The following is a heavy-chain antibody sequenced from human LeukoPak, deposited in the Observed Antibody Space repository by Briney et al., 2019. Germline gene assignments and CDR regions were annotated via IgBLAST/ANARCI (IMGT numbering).Heavy chain of an antibody. Sequence: ASVKVSCKASGYTFTGYYIHWVRQAPGQGLEWMGGLNPDTGSTNYAQKFQARVIMTRDTSINTAYMELRRLRYDDTAMYFCARESFSGSGGLNWFAPWGQGTLVTVSA. D-gene: IGHD3-10*01. CDR3: ARESFSGSGGLNWFAP. CDR2: LNPDTGST. V-gene: IGHV1-2*02. J-gene: IGHJ5*02. CDR1: GYTFTGYY.